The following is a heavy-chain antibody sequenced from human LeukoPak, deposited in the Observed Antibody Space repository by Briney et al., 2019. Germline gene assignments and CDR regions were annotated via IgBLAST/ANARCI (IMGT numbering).Heavy chain of an antibody. J-gene: IGHJ3*02. V-gene: IGHV4-61*02. CDR3: AGRGSNSGTFDI. CDR2: IYTSGGT. D-gene: IGHD4-23*01. CDR1: GGSITNLNYY. Sequence: PSETLSLTCTVSGGSITNLNYYWTWIRQPVGKRLEWIGRIYTSGGTDYNPSHKARATLSVDKSKNQFSLNLASLTAADTALYYGAGRGSNSGTFDIWGPGTFVTVSS.